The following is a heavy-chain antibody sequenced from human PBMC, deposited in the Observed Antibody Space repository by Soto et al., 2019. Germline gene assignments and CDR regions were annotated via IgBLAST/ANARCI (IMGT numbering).Heavy chain of an antibody. CDR3: ARQFDSDTSGYYYAY. V-gene: IGHV1-69*13. Sequence: GASVKVSCKASGGTFSRNTIGWVRQAPGQGLEWMGGIMPIFGSANYAQKFQGRVTITADEYTRTVYMELSRLRSEDTAVYYCARQFDSDTSGYYYAYWGQGTLVTVSS. J-gene: IGHJ4*02. CDR1: GGTFSRNT. D-gene: IGHD3-22*01. CDR2: IMPIFGSA.